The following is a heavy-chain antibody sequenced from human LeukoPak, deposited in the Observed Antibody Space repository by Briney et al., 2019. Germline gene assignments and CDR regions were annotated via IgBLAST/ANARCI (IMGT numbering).Heavy chain of an antibody. Sequence: SETMSLACTVSGGSISSYYWSWIRQPPGKVLEWIGYIYYSESTNYKPSLKSPVTISVDTSKNQFSLKLSSVTAADTAVYYCARLGYNGNDVGNKGDAVDIWGQGTMVTVSS. CDR2: IYYSEST. J-gene: IGHJ3*02. CDR1: GGSISSYY. CDR3: ARLGYNGNDVGNKGDAVDI. D-gene: IGHD1-1*01. V-gene: IGHV4-59*08.